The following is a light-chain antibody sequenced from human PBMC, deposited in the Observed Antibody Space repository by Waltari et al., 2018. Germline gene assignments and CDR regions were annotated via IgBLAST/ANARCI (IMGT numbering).Light chain of an antibody. J-gene: IGKJ3*01. Sequence: DIQMTQSPSSLSASVGDRVTITCQASQDISNYLNWYQQKPGKAPKLLIYDDSNLETGVPSRFSGSGSGTDFTFTISSLQPEDIATYYCQQYDNLFIFTFGPGTKVDIK. CDR1: QDISNY. V-gene: IGKV1-33*01. CDR3: QQYDNLFIFT. CDR2: DDS.